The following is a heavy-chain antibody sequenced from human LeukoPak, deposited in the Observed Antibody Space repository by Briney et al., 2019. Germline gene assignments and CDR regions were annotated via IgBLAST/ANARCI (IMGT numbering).Heavy chain of an antibody. Sequence: GGSLRLSSAASGFTFSSYGMHWVRQAPGKGLEWVAVIWYDGSNKYYADSVKGRFTISRDNSKNTLYLQMNSLRAEDTAVYYCARDGAYMVRGVIDTDYWGQGTLVTVSS. CDR1: GFTFSSYG. J-gene: IGHJ4*02. CDR2: IWYDGSNK. CDR3: ARDGAYMVRGVIDTDY. V-gene: IGHV3-33*01. D-gene: IGHD3-10*01.